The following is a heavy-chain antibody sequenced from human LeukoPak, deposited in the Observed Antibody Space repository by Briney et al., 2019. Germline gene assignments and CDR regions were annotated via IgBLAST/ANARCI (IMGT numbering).Heavy chain of an antibody. CDR3: ARGTLGYCSGGSCSNLDY. J-gene: IGHJ4*02. Sequence: SETLSLTCTVSGGSISSSSYYWGWIRQPPGKGLEWIGSIYYSGCTYYNPSLKSRVTISVDTSNNQFSLKLSSVPAADTAVYYCARGTLGYCSGGSCSNLDYWGQGTLVTVSS. CDR2: IYYSGCT. D-gene: IGHD2-15*01. V-gene: IGHV4-39*07. CDR1: GGSISSSSYY.